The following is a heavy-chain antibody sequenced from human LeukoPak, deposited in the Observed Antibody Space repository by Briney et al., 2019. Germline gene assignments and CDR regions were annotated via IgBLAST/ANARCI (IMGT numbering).Heavy chain of an antibody. D-gene: IGHD3-10*01. CDR2: ISSSSNYK. CDR1: GFTFSDYY. J-gene: IGHJ4*02. CDR3: ARDQTGGSGSYTTNYFDY. Sequence: PGGSLRLSCAASGFTFSDYYMSWVRQAPGKGLEWVSYISSSSNYKNYAESVKGRFTISRDNAKNSLYLQMNSLRAEDTAVYYCARDQTGGSGSYTTNYFDYWGQGTLVTASS. V-gene: IGHV3-11*06.